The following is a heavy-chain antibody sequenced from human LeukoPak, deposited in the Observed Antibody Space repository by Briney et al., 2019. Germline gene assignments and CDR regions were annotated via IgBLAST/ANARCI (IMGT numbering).Heavy chain of an antibody. CDR3: AKRDCSKTTCYSIGDAIDV. J-gene: IGHJ3*01. D-gene: IGHD2-2*01. CDR2: IYPDDSET. Sequence: GESLKISCKASGYTFTSYWIGWVRQMPGKGLEWMGIIYPDDSETKYSPSFQGQVTISADKSVTTAYLQWSSLNASDTAMYYCAKRDCSKTTCYSIGDAIDVWGQGTMVTVSS. V-gene: IGHV5-51*01. CDR1: GYTFTSYW.